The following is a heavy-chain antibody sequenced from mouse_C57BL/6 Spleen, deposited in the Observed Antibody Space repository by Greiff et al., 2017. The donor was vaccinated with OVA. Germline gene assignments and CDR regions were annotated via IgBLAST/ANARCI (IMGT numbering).Heavy chain of an antibody. Sequence: VQLQESGAELVRPGTSVKVSCKASGYAFTNYLIEWVKQRPGQGLEWIGVINPGSGGTNYNEKFKGKATLTADKSSSTAYMQLSSLTSEDSAVYFCARYTEEYYYAMDYWGQGTSVTVSS. CDR2: INPGSGGT. CDR1: GYAFTNYL. CDR3: ARYTEEYYYAMDY. J-gene: IGHJ4*01. V-gene: IGHV1-54*01. D-gene: IGHD5-1-1*01.